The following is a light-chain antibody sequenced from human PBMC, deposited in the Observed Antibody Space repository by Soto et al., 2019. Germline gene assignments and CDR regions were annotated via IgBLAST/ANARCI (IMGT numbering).Light chain of an antibody. Sequence: QLVLTQPPSASASLGASVTLTCTLSSGYSNYKVDWYQQRPGKGPRFVMRVGTGGVVVSKGDGIPDRFSVLGSGQNRYLTIKNIQEEDESDYHCGADNGSGSSFVYVVFGGGPKLTVL. CDR1: SGYSNYK. J-gene: IGLJ2*01. CDR3: GADNGSGSSFVYVV. CDR2: VGTGGVVV. V-gene: IGLV9-49*01.